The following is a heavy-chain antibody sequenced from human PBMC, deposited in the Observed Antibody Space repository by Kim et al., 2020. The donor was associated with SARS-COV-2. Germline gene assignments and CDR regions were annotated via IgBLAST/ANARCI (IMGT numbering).Heavy chain of an antibody. CDR2: VSCNDRNT. V-gene: IGHV3-23*01. Sequence: GGSLRLSCAASGFTCSDHAMSWVRQAPDKGLELVSSVSCNDRNTYHVDSVRGRFTISRDTSNNTVSLQINILKVEDTAVYYCGRVLYFPNLWG. CDR3: GRVLYFPNL. D-gene: IGHD3-10*01. J-gene: IGHJ2*01. CDR1: GFTCSDHA.